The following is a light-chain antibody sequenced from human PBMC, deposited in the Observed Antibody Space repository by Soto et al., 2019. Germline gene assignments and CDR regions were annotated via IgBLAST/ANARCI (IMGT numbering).Light chain of an antibody. CDR1: TGEVTSGYF. Sequence: QDVVTQEPSLTVSPGGTVTLTCASSTGEVTSGYFPNWIQQKPGQPPRSLIYNTDNKYSWTPARFSGSLLGGKAALTLSGVQPEDEADYYCLFYLSNNVMLFGGGTKLTVL. CDR2: NTD. J-gene: IGLJ2*01. CDR3: LFYLSNNVML. V-gene: IGLV7-43*01.